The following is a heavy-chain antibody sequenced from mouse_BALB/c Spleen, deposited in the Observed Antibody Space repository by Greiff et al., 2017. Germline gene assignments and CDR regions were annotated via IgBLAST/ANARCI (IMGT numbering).Heavy chain of an antibody. D-gene: IGHD2-10*02. CDR1: GFTFSSYG. CDR3: ARDPAYGNYLYYLDY. J-gene: IGHJ2*01. V-gene: IGHV5-6-3*01. Sequence: EVMLVESGGGLVQPGGSLKLSCAASGFTFSSYGMSWVRQTPDKRLELVATINSNGGSTYYPDSVKGRFTISRDTAKNTLYLQMSSLKSEDTAMYYCARDPAYGNYLYYLDYWGQGTTLTVSS. CDR2: INSNGGST.